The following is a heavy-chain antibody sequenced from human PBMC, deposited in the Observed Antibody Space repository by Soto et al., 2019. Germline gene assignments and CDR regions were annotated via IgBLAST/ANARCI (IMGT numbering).Heavy chain of an antibody. CDR3: AREWDIVVVPAASYYYGMDV. CDR2: INPSGGST. CDR1: GYTFTSYY. Sequence: ASVKVSCKASGYTFTSYYMHWVRQAPGQGLEWMGIINPSGGSTSYAQKFQGRVTMTRDTSTSTVYMELSSLRSEDTAVYYCAREWDIVVVPAASYYYGMDVWDQGTTVAVSS. D-gene: IGHD2-2*01. J-gene: IGHJ6*02. V-gene: IGHV1-46*01.